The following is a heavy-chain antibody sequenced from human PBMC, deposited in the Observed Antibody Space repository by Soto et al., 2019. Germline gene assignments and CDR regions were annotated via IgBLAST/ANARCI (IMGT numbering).Heavy chain of an antibody. J-gene: IGHJ6*02. CDR2: ISAYNGNT. V-gene: IGHV1-18*04. CDR3: ARARWRITIFGVVAYYGMDV. CDR1: GYTFTSYG. Sequence: ASVKVSCKAPGYTFTSYGISWVRQAPGQGLEWMGRISAYNGNTNYAQKLQGRVTMTTDTSTSTAYMELRSLRSDDTAVYYCARARWRITIFGVVAYYGMDVWGQGPTVTVSS. D-gene: IGHD3-3*01.